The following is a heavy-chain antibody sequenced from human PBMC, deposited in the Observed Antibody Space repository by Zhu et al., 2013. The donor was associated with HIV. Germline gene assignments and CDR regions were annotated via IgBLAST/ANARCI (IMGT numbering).Heavy chain of an antibody. CDR2: IIPIFNTT. V-gene: IGHV1-69*06. Sequence: QVQLVQSGAEVKKPGSSVKVSCKASGGTFSSYPINWVRQAHGHGLEWMGGIIPIFNTTNYAQKFQGRVTITADKSTNTAYMELTSLIFEDTAIYYCARGVIATQYYGMDVWGQRGPRSVS. D-gene: IGHD6-6*01. CDR3: ARGVIATQYYGMDV. CDR1: GGTFSSYP. J-gene: IGHJ6*02.